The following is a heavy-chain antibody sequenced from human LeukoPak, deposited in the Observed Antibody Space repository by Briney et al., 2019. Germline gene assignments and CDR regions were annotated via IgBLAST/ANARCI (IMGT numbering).Heavy chain of an antibody. D-gene: IGHD5-12*01. Sequence: PSETLSLTCTVSGASMRSYYWSWLRQPAGKGLEWFGRISSSGSTNHSPSLKSRVTISIDTSKYQFSLKLTSVTAADTAVYYCARGPLDIVATKCAFDIWGQGTMVTVSS. CDR1: GASMRSYY. J-gene: IGHJ3*02. CDR2: ISSSGST. CDR3: ARGPLDIVATKCAFDI. V-gene: IGHV4-4*07.